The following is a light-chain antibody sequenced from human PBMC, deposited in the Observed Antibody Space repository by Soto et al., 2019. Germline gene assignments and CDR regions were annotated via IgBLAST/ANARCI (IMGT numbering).Light chain of an antibody. Sequence: QSALTQPASVCGSPGQSITISCTGTSSDIGTYNLVSWYQKYPGKAPKLIIYEDNKRPSGVSNRFSGSESGNTASLTISGLQAEDEAAYFCCSYAGGATYVFGTGTKLTVL. CDR2: EDN. CDR3: CSYAGGATYV. CDR1: SSDIGTYNL. V-gene: IGLV2-23*01. J-gene: IGLJ1*01.